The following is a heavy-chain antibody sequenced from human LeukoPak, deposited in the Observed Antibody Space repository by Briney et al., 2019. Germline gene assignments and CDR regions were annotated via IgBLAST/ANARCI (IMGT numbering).Heavy chain of an antibody. D-gene: IGHD2-15*01. J-gene: IGHJ6*02. CDR1: GFTFSSYA. V-gene: IGHV3-23*01. CDR2: ISGSGDST. Sequence: SLRLSCAASGFTFSSYAMSWVRQAPGKGLEWVSAISGSGDSTYYGDSVKGRFTISRDNSKNTLYLQMNSLRAEDTAVYYCARTIPGKIEDIVVVVAATTPRPYYYGMDVWGQGTTVTVSS. CDR3: ARTIPGKIEDIVVVVAATTPRPYYYGMDV.